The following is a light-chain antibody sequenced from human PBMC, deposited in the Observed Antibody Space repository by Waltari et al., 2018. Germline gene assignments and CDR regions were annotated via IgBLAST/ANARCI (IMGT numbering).Light chain of an antibody. Sequence: DIVMTQSPFSLPVTPGGPASISSSSSQSLLHRNGNNYLNWYLQKPGQVPQLLFYLGSNRSSWVPERFSASGSGTDFTLKISRVEADDVGVYYCMQSLLALWTFGQGTKVEIK. CDR3: MQSLLALWT. V-gene: IGKV2-28*01. J-gene: IGKJ1*01. CDR2: LGS. CDR1: QSLLHRNGNNY.